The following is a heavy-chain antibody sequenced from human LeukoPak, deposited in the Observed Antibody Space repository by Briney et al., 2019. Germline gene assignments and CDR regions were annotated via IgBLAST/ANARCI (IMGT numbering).Heavy chain of an antibody. CDR1: GGSLSSSSNY. CDR3: ARLTGYRIESAFDI. V-gene: IGHV4-39*01. J-gene: IGHJ3*02. CDR2: IYYSGTT. Sequence: SETLSLTCSVSGGSLSSSSNYWGWIRQPPGKGLEWIGSIYYSGTTYYSPSLKSRVTISADTSKNQFSLKLISVTAADTAVYYCARLTGYRIESAFDIWGQGTMVTVSS. D-gene: IGHD3-9*01.